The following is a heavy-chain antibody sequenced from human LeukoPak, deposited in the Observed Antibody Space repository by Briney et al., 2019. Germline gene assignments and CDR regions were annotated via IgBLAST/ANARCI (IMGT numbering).Heavy chain of an antibody. J-gene: IGHJ3*02. CDR2: ISGSGGST. CDR1: GFTFSSYA. D-gene: IGHD3/OR15-3a*01. Sequence: GGSLRLSCAASGFTFSSYAMSWVRQAPGKGLEWVSVISGSGGSTYSAESVKGRFTISRDNSKNTLNLQMNSLRAEDTAVYYCAKDDIPANGLYDAFDIWGQGTKVTVSA. CDR3: AKDDIPANGLYDAFDI. V-gene: IGHV3-23*01.